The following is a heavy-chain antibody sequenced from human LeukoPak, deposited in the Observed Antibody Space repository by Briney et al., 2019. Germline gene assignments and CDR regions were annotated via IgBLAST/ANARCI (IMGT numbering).Heavy chain of an antibody. J-gene: IGHJ4*02. Sequence: PGPSMRLSCAASAFIFSNYSMYWDRHAPEKWLEWVSAISGRSDNTYYADSVKGRFTLSRDSSKNTLYLQMNSLRADDTAVYYCAKWGDYDVLTGYYVSDFWGQGTLVTVSS. CDR3: AKWGDYDVLTGYYVSDF. CDR2: ISGRSDNT. CDR1: AFIFSNYS. D-gene: IGHD3-9*01. V-gene: IGHV3-23*01.